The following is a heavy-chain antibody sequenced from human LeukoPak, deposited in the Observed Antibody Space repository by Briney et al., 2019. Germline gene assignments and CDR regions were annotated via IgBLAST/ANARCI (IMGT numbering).Heavy chain of an antibody. J-gene: IGHJ4*02. D-gene: IGHD3-3*01. V-gene: IGHV4-34*01. CDR2: INHSGST. CDR3: ARGTATYDFWSGYYKLTGSYYFGY. Sequence: SETLSLTCAVYGGSFSGYYWSWIRQPPGKGLEWIGEINHSGSTNYNPSLKSRVTISVDTSKNQFSLKLSSVTAADTAVYYCARGTATYDFWSGYYKLTGSYYFGYWGQGTLVTVSS. CDR1: GGSFSGYY.